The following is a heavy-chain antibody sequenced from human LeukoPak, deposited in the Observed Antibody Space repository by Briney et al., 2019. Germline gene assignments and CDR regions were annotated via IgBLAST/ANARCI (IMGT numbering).Heavy chain of an antibody. V-gene: IGHV3-23*01. D-gene: IGHD5-18*01. CDR3: AKDQRGYSYGYLDY. J-gene: IGHJ4*02. Sequence: GGSLRLSCAASGFTFSSYAMSWVRQAPGKGLEWVSAISGSGGSTYYADSVKGQFTISRDNSKNTLYLQMNSLRAEDTAVYYCAKDQRGYSYGYLDYWGQGTLVTVSS. CDR1: GFTFSSYA. CDR2: ISGSGGST.